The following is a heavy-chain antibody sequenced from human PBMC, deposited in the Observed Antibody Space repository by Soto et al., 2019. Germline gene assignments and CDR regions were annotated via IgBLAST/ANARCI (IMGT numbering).Heavy chain of an antibody. CDR3: ARDEDIVVVVAVTYYYYGMDV. V-gene: IGHV1-18*01. CDR1: GYTFTSYG. Sequence: ASVKVSCKASGYTFTSYGISWVRQAPGQGLEWMGWISAYNGNTNYAQKLQGRVTMTTDTSTSTAYMELRSLRSDDTAVYYCARDEDIVVVVAVTYYYYGMDVWGQGTTVTGSS. D-gene: IGHD2-15*01. J-gene: IGHJ6*02. CDR2: ISAYNGNT.